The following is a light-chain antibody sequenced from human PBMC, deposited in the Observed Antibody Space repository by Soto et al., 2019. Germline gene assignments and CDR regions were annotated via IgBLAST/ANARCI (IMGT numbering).Light chain of an antibody. J-gene: IGLJ1*01. CDR1: SRDVDGYNY. V-gene: IGLV2-8*01. CDR3: SSYAGSNTPSV. Sequence: QSVLTQPPSASGSPGQSVTISCTGTSRDVDGYNYVSWYQQHPGKAPKLMIYDVSKRPSGVPDRFSGSKSGNTASLTVSGLQAEDEADYYCSSYAGSNTPSVFGTGTKVTVL. CDR2: DVS.